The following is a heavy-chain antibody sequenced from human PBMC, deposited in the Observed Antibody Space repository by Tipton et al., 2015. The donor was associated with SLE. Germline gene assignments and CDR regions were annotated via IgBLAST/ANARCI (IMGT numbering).Heavy chain of an antibody. D-gene: IGHD6-6*01. CDR3: ARGYSDSSPFDY. Sequence: GSLRLSCAASGFTFSDYYMSWIRQAPGKGLEWVSYISSGDGTIYYADSVKGRFTISRDNAKNSLYLQMNSLRAEDTAIFYCARGYSDSSPFDYWGQGALVTVSS. CDR1: GFTFSDYY. J-gene: IGHJ4*02. V-gene: IGHV3-11*04. CDR2: ISSGDGTI.